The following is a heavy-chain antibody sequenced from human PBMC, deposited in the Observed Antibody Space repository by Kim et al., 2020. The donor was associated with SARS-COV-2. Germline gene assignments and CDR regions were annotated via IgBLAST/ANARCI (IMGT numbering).Heavy chain of an antibody. CDR3: VRGGSWYNS. CDR2: IKQDGSEK. V-gene: IGHV3-7*03. J-gene: IGHJ5*02. D-gene: IGHD6-13*01. Sequence: GGSLRLSCAASGFTFSSFWMTWVRQPPGKGLEWVANIKQDGSEKNYVDSVKGRFTISRDNAKNSLYLQMNSLRTEDTAVYYCVRGGSWYNSWCQGTLVTV. CDR1: GFTFSSFW.